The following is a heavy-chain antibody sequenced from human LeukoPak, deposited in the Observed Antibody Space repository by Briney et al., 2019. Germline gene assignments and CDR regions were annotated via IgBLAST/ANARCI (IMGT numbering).Heavy chain of an antibody. CDR3: ARASTVAGNHRPFDY. D-gene: IGHD6-19*01. V-gene: IGHV1-2*02. CDR2: INPNSGGT. Sequence: ASVKDSCMASGYTFTGYYMHWVRPAPGQGLEWMGWINPNSGGTNYAQKFRGRVTMTRDTSISTAYMELSRLRSDDTAVFYCARASTVAGNHRPFDYWGQGTLVTVSS. J-gene: IGHJ4*02. CDR1: GYTFTGYY.